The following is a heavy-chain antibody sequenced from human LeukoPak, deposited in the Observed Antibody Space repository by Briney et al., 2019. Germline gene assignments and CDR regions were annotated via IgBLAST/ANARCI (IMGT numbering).Heavy chain of an antibody. Sequence: PSETLSLTCAVYGGSFSGYYWSWIRQPPGKGLEWIGEINHSGRTNYNPSLKSRVTISVDTSKNQFSLKLSSVTAADTAVYYCASDYYCSSTSCRAAEYFQHWGQGTLVTVSS. V-gene: IGHV4-34*01. CDR1: GGSFSGYY. J-gene: IGHJ1*01. CDR3: ASDYYCSSTSCRAAEYFQH. CDR2: INHSGRT. D-gene: IGHD2-2*01.